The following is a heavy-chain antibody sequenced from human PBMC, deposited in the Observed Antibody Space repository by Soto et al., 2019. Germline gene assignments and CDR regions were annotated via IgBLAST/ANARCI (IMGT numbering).Heavy chain of an antibody. D-gene: IGHD6-19*01. CDR2: INPNSGGT. Sequence: GASVKVSCKASGYTFTGYYMHWVQQAPGQGLEWMGWINPNSGGTNYAQKFQGWVTMTRDTSISTAYMELSRLRSDDTAVYYCTRPGGWYGRYVFDIWGQGTMVIVSS. CDR1: GYTFTGYY. V-gene: IGHV1-2*04. J-gene: IGHJ3*02. CDR3: TRPGGWYGRYVFDI.